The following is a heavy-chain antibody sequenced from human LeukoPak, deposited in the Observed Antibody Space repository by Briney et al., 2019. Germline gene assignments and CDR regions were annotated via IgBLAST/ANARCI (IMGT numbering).Heavy chain of an antibody. Sequence: GGSLRLSCAASRFIFSTYAMSWVRQAPGRGLEWVSTVSDSGGSTNYADSVKGRFTISRDNSKNTLYLQMNSLRAEDTAVYYCAKSHSVAQRGYFDYWGQGTLVTVSS. V-gene: IGHV3-23*01. CDR2: VSDSGGST. J-gene: IGHJ4*02. D-gene: IGHD2-15*01. CDR1: RFIFSTYA. CDR3: AKSHSVAQRGYFDY.